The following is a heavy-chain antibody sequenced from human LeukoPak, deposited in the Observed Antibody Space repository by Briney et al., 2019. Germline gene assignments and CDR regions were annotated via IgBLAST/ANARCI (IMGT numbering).Heavy chain of an antibody. J-gene: IGHJ4*02. CDR3: ARGEDNADEYLREDY. Sequence: GGSLRLSCAASGFTFSSYVMSWVRQAPGKGLEWVSTISSRTDRTYYADSVKGRFTISRDNSKNTLYLQMNSLRAEDTAVYYCARGEDNADEYLREDYWGQGILVTVSS. V-gene: IGHV3-23*01. CDR2: ISSRTDRT. CDR1: GFTFSSYV. D-gene: IGHD3-16*01.